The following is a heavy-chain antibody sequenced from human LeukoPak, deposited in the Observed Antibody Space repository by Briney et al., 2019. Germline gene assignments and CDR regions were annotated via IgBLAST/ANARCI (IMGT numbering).Heavy chain of an antibody. D-gene: IGHD3-22*01. CDR3: ARGTIDSSGAFDI. Sequence: SVKVSCKASGGTFSSYAISWVRQAPGQGLEWMGGIIPIFGTANYAQRFQGRVTITADESTSTAYMELSSLRSEDTAVYYCARGTIDSSGAFDIWGQGTMVTVSS. CDR2: IIPIFGTA. V-gene: IGHV1-69*01. CDR1: GGTFSSYA. J-gene: IGHJ3*02.